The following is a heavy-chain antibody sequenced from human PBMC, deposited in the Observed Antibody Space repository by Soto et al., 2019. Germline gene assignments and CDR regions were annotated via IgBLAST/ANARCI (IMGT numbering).Heavy chain of an antibody. CDR1: GYTFSSCD. Sequence: QVQLVQSGAEVKKPGASVKVSCRASGYTFSSCDIHWVRQATGQGLEWMGWTNPHNGNKGYAPKFQGRVSRTRNTAISTAGMDLSSLRSEETAVYYCTRECYGVSGLYHTYYSDYWGQGTLVNVS. J-gene: IGHJ4*02. D-gene: IGHD2-8*02. CDR3: TRECYGVSGLYHTYYSDY. CDR2: TNPHNGNK. V-gene: IGHV1-8*01.